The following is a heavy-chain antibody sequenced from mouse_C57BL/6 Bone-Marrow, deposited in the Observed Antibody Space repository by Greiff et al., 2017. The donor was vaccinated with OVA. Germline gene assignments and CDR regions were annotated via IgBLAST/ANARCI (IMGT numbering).Heavy chain of an antibody. Sequence: EVHLVESGGDLVKPGGSLKLSCAASGFTFSSYGMSWVRQTPDKRLEWDATISSGGSYTYYPDSVKGRFTISRDNAKNTLYLQMSSLKSEDTAMYYCARLRGLGYWGQGTTLTVSS. J-gene: IGHJ2*01. CDR2: ISSGGSYT. V-gene: IGHV5-6*01. CDR3: ARLRGLGY. CDR1: GFTFSSYG.